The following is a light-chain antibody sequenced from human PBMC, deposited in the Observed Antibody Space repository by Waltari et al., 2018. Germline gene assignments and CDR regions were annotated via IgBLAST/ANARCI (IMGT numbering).Light chain of an antibody. CDR3: QQSYSALYT. J-gene: IGKJ2*01. V-gene: IGKV1-39*01. CDR2: AAS. Sequence: DIQMTQSPSSLSASVGDRVTITCRASQNISSFLNWYQQKPGKAPELLIYAASNLQSGVPSRFSGSGSGTDFTLTISSLQPEDFATYYCQQSYSALYTFGQGTKLEIK. CDR1: QNISSF.